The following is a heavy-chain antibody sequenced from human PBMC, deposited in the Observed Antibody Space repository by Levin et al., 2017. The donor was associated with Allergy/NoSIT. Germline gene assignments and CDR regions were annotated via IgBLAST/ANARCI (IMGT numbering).Heavy chain of an antibody. CDR1: GFTFSSYS. D-gene: IGHD6-13*01. CDR3: ARDYRSSSWLGVDY. J-gene: IGHJ4*02. V-gene: IGHV3-48*02. CDR2: ISTSSSTI. Sequence: GGSLRLSCAASGFTFSSYSMNWVRQAPGKGLEWVSYISTSSSTIYYADSVKGRFTISRDNAKNSLYLQMNSLRDEDTVVYYCARDYRSSSWLGVDYWGQGTLVTVSS.